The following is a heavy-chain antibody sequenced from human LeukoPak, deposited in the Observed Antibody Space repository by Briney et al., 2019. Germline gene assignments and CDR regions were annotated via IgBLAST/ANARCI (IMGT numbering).Heavy chain of an antibody. V-gene: IGHV1-2*02. Sequence: ASVKVSCKASVYTVTGYYMHWGRQAPGQGLEWMGGINPNSGGTNYAQKFQGRVTMTRDTSISTAYMELTRLRSYDTAVYYCARTVAGDNDAFDIWGQGTMVTVS. CDR3: ARTVAGDNDAFDI. CDR1: VYTVTGYY. J-gene: IGHJ3*02. CDR2: INPNSGGT. D-gene: IGHD6-19*01.